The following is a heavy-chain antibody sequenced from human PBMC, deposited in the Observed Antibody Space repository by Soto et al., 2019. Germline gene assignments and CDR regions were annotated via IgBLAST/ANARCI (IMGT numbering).Heavy chain of an antibody. CDR3: ARDTGGSYDY. CDR2: TRNKANSYTT. CDR1: VLTFSDYY. J-gene: IGHJ4*02. Sequence: EVQLVESGGGLVQPGGSLRLSCAASVLTFSDYYMDWVRQVPGKGLEWVGRTRNKANSYTTEYAASVRGRFSISRDDSKDSMYLQMYSLKTEDTAVYYCARDTGGSYDYWGQGALVTVSS. D-gene: IGHD3-16*01. V-gene: IGHV3-72*01.